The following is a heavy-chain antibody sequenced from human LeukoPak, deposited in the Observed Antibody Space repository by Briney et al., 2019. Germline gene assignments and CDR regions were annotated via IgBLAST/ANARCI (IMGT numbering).Heavy chain of an antibody. D-gene: IGHD1-26*01. CDR1: GFRFSGCS. Sequence: PGGSLRVSCAASGFRFSGCSLSWLRQAPGKGLEWVATINEVGSKTYYDDSVKGRFTISRDNAKNSLYLEMSSLRAEDTAVYYCARLLGTVTTFDYWGQGTLVTVSS. CDR3: ARLLGTVTTFDY. V-gene: IGHV3-7*01. CDR2: INEVGSKT. J-gene: IGHJ4*02.